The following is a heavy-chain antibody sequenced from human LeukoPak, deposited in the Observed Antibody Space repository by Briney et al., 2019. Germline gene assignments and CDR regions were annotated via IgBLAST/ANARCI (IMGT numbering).Heavy chain of an antibody. D-gene: IGHD1-26*01. CDR2: INPNSGGT. CDR3: ARDPDRTGSIDY. J-gene: IGHJ4*02. V-gene: IGHV1-2*02. CDR1: GYTFTGYY. Sequence: AASVKVSCKASGYTFTGYYMHWVRQAPGQGLEWMGWINPNSGGTNYAQKFQGRVTMTRDTSISTAYMELSRLRSDDTAVYYCARDPDRTGSIDYWGQGTLVTVSS.